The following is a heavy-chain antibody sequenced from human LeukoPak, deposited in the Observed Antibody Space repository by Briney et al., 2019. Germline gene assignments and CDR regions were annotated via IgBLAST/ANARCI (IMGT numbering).Heavy chain of an antibody. CDR2: INTDGTVT. V-gene: IGHV3-74*01. D-gene: IGHD6-19*01. CDR3: ATKQWLAPPPDS. J-gene: IGHJ4*02. CDR1: GFTFSKYW. Sequence: GGSLRLSCAASGFTFSKYWMLWVRQAPGKGLESVSRINTDGTVTTYADSVKGRFPVSRDNADNTMFLQMNSVRDEDTAVYYCATKQWLAPPPDSWGQGTPVTVSS.